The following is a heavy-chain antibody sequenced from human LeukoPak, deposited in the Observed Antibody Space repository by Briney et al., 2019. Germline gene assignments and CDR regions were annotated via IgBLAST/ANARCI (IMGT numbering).Heavy chain of an antibody. CDR3: ARGATRSAYYDSSGYHY. D-gene: IGHD3-22*01. V-gene: IGHV1-18*01. CDR1: GYTFTSYG. J-gene: IGHJ4*02. Sequence: ASVKVSCKASGYTFTSYGISWVRQAPGQGLEWMGWISAYNGNTNYAQKLQGRVTMTTDTSTSTAYMELSSLRSEDTAVYYCARGATRSAYYDSSGYHYWGQGTLVAVSS. CDR2: ISAYNGNT.